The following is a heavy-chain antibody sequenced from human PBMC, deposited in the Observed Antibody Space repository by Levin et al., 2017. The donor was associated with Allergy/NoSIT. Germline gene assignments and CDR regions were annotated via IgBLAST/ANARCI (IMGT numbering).Heavy chain of an antibody. D-gene: IGHD6-13*01. CDR1: GFRFGDFS. CDR2: LSSGSTYI. J-gene: IGHJ4*02. Sequence: GGSLRLSCAASGFRFGDFSMNWVRQAPGKGLEWVSSLSSGSTYIHYADSMKGRFTISRDNAKNSLFLQMNGLRAVDTAVYYCVRDAYSSSNFDLWGQGTLVTVSS. CDR3: VRDAYSSSNFDL. V-gene: IGHV3-21*01.